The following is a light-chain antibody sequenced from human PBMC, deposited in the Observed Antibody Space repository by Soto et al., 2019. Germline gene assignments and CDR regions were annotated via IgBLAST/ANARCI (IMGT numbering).Light chain of an antibody. Sequence: EIVMTQSPATLSVSPGERAALSCRASQSISTNLAWYKQKPGQAPRLLIYGAYTRATGIPARFSGSGSGTEFTLTISRLQSEDFAVYYCQQYNNWPPLTFGGGTKVEIK. CDR1: QSISTN. V-gene: IGKV3-15*01. CDR2: GAY. J-gene: IGKJ4*01. CDR3: QQYNNWPPLT.